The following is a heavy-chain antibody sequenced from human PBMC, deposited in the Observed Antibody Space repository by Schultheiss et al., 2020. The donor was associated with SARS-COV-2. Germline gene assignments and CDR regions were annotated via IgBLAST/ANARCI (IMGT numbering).Heavy chain of an antibody. CDR1: GGSFSGYY. J-gene: IGHJ4*02. CDR3: ARGWELRTNFDY. V-gene: IGHV4-34*01. CDR2: IHHSGST. D-gene: IGHD1-26*01. Sequence: SETLSLTCAVYGGSFSGYYWGWIRQPPGKGLEWIGEIHHSGSTYYNPSLKSRITMSVDTSKNQFYLKLSSVTAADTAVYYCARGWELRTNFDYWGQGTLVTVSS.